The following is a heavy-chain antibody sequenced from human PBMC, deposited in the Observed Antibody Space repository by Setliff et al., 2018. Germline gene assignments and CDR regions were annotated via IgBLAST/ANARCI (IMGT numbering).Heavy chain of an antibody. CDR3: ARMSGRYHSDS. CDR2: ISHLGIT. V-gene: IGHV4-59*08. J-gene: IGHJ4*02. CDR1: GGPIRSYF. Sequence: PSETLSLTCTVSGGPIRSYFWSWIRQPPGKGLEWIGYISHLGITSYNPSLKSRVTISVDTSTNQFSLSLSSVTAADTAVYYCARMSGRYHSDSWGQGILVTVSS. D-gene: IGHD2-2*02.